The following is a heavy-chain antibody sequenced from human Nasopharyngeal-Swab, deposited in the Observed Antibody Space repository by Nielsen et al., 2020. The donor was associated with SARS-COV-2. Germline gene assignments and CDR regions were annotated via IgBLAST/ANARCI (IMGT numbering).Heavy chain of an antibody. Sequence: GESLNISCAASGFTFSSYGMHWVRQAPGKGLEWVAVISYDGSNKYYADSVKGRFTISRDNSKNMLYLQMNSLRAEDTAVYYCAKDLWEVVVVVAAWDYYYGMDVWGQGTTVTVSS. CDR2: ISYDGSNK. CDR3: AKDLWEVVVVVAAWDYYYGMDV. D-gene: IGHD2-15*01. CDR1: GFTFSSYG. J-gene: IGHJ6*02. V-gene: IGHV3-30*18.